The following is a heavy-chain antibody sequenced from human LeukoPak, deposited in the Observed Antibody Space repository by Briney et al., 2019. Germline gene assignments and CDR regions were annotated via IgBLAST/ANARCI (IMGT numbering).Heavy chain of an antibody. D-gene: IGHD7-27*01. V-gene: IGHV3-23*01. J-gene: IGHJ4*02. CDR2: ITTGGPNT. CDR1: GFTFSSYT. CDR3: AKDGGLWVSAHWGDS. Sequence: GGPLRLSCTASGFTFSSYTMSWVRQAPGKGLKWVSTITTGGPNTYYADSVKGRFTVSRDDSKNTLYLQMNSLRAEDTAVYYCAKDGGLWVSAHWGDSWGRGTLVTVSS.